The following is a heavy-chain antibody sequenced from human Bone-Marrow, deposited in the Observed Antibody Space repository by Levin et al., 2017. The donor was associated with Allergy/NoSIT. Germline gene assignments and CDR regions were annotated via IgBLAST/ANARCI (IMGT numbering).Heavy chain of an antibody. CDR3: AVLPCLVSAAIVDH. CDR2: ISGSARDI. Sequence: PGGSLRLSCVVSGFTFGDYAMHWVRQVPGKGLEWVSSISGSARDIAYADSVRGRFTISRDNAKNSLYLQMNSLRADDTAVYYCAVLPCLVSAAIVDHWGQGAPVTVSS. D-gene: IGHD2-2*01. V-gene: IGHV3-9*01. CDR1: GFTFGDYA. J-gene: IGHJ4*02.